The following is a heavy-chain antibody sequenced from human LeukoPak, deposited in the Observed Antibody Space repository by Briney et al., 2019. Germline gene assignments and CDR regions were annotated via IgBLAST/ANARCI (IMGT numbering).Heavy chain of an antibody. CDR2: IYSSGST. CDR1: GFTVSSNY. Sequence: RGSLRLSCAASGFTVSSNYMRWVRQAPGQGLEWVSVIYSSGSTYYADSVKGRFTISRHNSKNTLYLQMNSLRAEDTAVYYCARGRSGYYFDYWGQGTLVTVSS. CDR3: ARGRSGYYFDY. J-gene: IGHJ4*02. D-gene: IGHD3-3*01. V-gene: IGHV3-53*04.